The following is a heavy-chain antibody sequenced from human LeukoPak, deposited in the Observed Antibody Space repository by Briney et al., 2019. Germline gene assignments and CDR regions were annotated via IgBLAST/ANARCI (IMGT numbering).Heavy chain of an antibody. J-gene: IGHJ3*02. CDR3: ARSSGAGDAFDI. CDR1: GYTFTSYD. Sequence: ASAKVSCKASGYTFTSYDINWVRQAPGQGLEWMGGIIPIFGTANYAQKFQGRVTITADESTSTAYMELSSLRSEDTAVYYCARSSGAGDAFDIWGQGTMVTVSS. D-gene: IGHD1-14*01. V-gene: IGHV1-69*13. CDR2: IIPIFGTA.